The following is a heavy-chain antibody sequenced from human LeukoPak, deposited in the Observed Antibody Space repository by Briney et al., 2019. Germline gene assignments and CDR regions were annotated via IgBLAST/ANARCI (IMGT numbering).Heavy chain of an antibody. J-gene: IGHJ4*02. CDR2: IIPIFGTA. Sequence: SVKVSCKASGGTFSSYAISWVRQAPGQGLEWMGGIIPIFGTANYAQKLQGRVTMTTDTSTRTAYMELRSLRSDDTAVYYCARDFLEMATNTLNNFDYWGQGTLVTVSS. D-gene: IGHD5-24*01. CDR1: GGTFSSYA. V-gene: IGHV1-69*05. CDR3: ARDFLEMATNTLNNFDY.